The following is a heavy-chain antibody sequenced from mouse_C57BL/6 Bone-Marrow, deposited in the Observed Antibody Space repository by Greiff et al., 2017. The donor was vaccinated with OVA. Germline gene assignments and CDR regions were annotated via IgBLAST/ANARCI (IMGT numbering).Heavy chain of an antibody. CDR3: ARPSGSD. V-gene: IGHV5-17*01. J-gene: IGHJ3*01. D-gene: IGHD1-1*01. Sequence: EVKLVESGGGLVKPGGSLKLSCAASGFTFSDYGMHWVRQAPEKGLEWVAYISSGSSTIYYADTVKGRFTISRDNAKNTLFLQRTSLRSEDTAMYYCARPSGSDWGQGTLVTVSA. CDR2: ISSGSSTI. CDR1: GFTFSDYG.